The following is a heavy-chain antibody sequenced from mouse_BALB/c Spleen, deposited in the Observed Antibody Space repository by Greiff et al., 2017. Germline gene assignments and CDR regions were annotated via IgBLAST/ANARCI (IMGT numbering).Heavy chain of an antibody. Sequence: QVQLQQPGAELVKPGTSVKLSCKASGYNFTSYWINWVKLRPGQGLEWIGDIYPGSGSTNYNEKFKSKATLTVDTSSSTAYMQLSSLASEDSALYYCARWGKLPFAYWGQGTLVTVSA. CDR3: ARWGKLPFAY. CDR2: IYPGSGST. J-gene: IGHJ3*01. CDR1: GYNFTSYW. V-gene: IGHV1-55*01.